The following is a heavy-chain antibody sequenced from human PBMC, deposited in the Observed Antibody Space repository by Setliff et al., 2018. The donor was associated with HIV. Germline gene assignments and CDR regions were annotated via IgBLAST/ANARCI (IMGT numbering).Heavy chain of an antibody. CDR2: IHFDGRDS. J-gene: IGHJ6*03. CDR1: RFIFSGYG. Sequence: SLKISCAASRFIFSGYGMHWVRQAPGQGLQWVAFIHFDGRDSYYANSVRGRFTISRDNSQKMLWLQMNNLRPEDTAIYYCAKALSMRTIGGYNCMDAWGKGTSVTVSS. CDR3: AKALSMRTIGGYNCMDA. D-gene: IGHD6-6*01. V-gene: IGHV3-30*02.